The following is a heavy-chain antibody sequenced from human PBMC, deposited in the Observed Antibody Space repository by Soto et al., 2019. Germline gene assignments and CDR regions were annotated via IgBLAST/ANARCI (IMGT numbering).Heavy chain of an antibody. J-gene: IGHJ3*02. V-gene: IGHV4-4*02. Sequence: SETLSLTCTVSGVSINSANLWTWVRQSPGKGLEWIGEIYHSGSTNFNPSLKSRVTISVDNSKNQFYLELTSVTAADTAVYYCARYCGGGSCYLGAFDIWGQGTMVTVSS. CDR2: IYHSGST. D-gene: IGHD2-15*01. CDR3: ARYCGGGSCYLGAFDI. CDR1: GVSINSANL.